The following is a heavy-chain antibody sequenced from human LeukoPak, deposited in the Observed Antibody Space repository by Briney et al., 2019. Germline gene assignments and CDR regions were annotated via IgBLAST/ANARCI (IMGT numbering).Heavy chain of an antibody. CDR2: ISGSGGST. D-gene: IGHD6-13*01. CDR3: ANEPRYSSIWYEWFDP. Sequence: GESLRLSCAASGFTFSSYAMSWVRQAPGKGLEWVSAISGSGGSTYYADSVKGRFTISRDNSKNTLYLQMNSLRAEDTAVYYCANEPRYSSIWYEWFDPWGQGTLATVSS. J-gene: IGHJ5*02. CDR1: GFTFSSYA. V-gene: IGHV3-23*01.